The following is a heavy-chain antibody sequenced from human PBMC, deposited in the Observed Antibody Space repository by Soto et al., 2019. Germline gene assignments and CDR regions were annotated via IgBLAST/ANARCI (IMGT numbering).Heavy chain of an antibody. CDR2: TSWNSGTI. Sequence: EVQLVESGGGLVQPGRSLRLSCAASGFRFDSYAIHWVRQAPGKGLEWVFGTSWNSGTIGYADSVKGRFTISRDNAKNSLYLQMNSLRADDTALYYGAKDMYSSSWYGAFDYWGQGTLVTVSS. CDR3: AKDMYSSSWYGAFDY. CDR1: GFRFDSYA. D-gene: IGHD6-13*01. V-gene: IGHV3-9*01. J-gene: IGHJ4*02.